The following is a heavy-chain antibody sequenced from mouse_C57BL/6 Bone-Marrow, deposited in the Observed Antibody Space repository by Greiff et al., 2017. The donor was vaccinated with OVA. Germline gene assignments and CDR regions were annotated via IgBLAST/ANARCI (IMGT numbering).Heavy chain of an antibody. Sequence: EVQLVESGGGLVQPKGSLKLSCAASGFSFNTYAMNWVRQAPGKGLEWVARIRSKSNNYATYYADSVKDRFTTSRDDSDSMLYLQMNNLKTEDTAMYYCVRQTMVADWGQGTRVTVSA. CDR1: GFSFNTYA. V-gene: IGHV10-1*01. J-gene: IGHJ3*01. CDR2: IRSKSNNYAT. CDR3: VRQTMVAD. D-gene: IGHD2-3*01.